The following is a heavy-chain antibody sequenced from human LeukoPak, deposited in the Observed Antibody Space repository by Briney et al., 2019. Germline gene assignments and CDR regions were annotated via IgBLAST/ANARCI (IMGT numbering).Heavy chain of an antibody. J-gene: IGHJ4*02. V-gene: IGHV1-18*01. CDR3: ARGVGNDLEDY. CDR1: GYIFRNYG. Sequence: ASVNVSCKASGYIFRNYGITWVRQAPGQGLQWMGWVTTYKGKTNYAQNVQGRVAMTTDTSTYTAYMELRNLTSGDTAVYYCARGVGNDLEDYWGQGTLVTVSS. CDR2: VTTYKGKT. D-gene: IGHD1-1*01.